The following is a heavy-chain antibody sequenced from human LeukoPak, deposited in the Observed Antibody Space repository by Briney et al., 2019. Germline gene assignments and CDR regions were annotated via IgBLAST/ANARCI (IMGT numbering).Heavy chain of an antibody. D-gene: IGHD2-15*01. V-gene: IGHV4-30-2*01. J-gene: IGHJ4*02. CDR1: GGSISSGGYS. CDR2: IYHSGST. CDR3: ARTAHCSGGSCYPRGGNFDY. Sequence: PSQTLSLTCAVSGGSISSGGYSWSWIRQPPGKGLEWTGYIYHSGSTYYNPSLKSRVTISVDRSKNQFSLKLSSVTAADTAVYYCARTAHCSGGSCYPRGGNFDYWGQGTLVTVSS.